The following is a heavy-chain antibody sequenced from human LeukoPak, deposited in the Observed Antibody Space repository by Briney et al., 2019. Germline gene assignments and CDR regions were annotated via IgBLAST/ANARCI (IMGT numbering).Heavy chain of an antibody. D-gene: IGHD6-13*01. CDR3: ARENQLAAAGRTRSLYYYYGMDV. CDR2: IYSGGNT. CDR1: GISVSSNY. Sequence: GGSLRLSCAASGISVSSNYMSWVRQAAGKGLEWVSVIYSGGNTYYADSVKGRFTISRDNSKNTLYLQMNSLRAEDTAVYYCARENQLAAAGRTRSLYYYYGMDVWGQGTTVTVSS. J-gene: IGHJ6*02. V-gene: IGHV3-53*01.